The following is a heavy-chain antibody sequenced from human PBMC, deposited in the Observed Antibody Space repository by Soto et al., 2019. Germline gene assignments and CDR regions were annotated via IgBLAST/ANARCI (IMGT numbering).Heavy chain of an antibody. J-gene: IGHJ4*02. CDR1: GFTFSSYG. CDR2: ISYDGSNK. D-gene: IGHD4-17*01. CDR3: AKDGDYGDSVGHFDY. V-gene: IGHV3-30*18. Sequence: QVQLVESGGGVVQPGRSLRLSCAASGFTFSSYGMHWVRQAPGKGLEWVAVISYDGSNKYYADSVKGRFTISRDNSKNTLYLQMNSLRAEDTAVYYCAKDGDYGDSVGHFDYWGQGTLVTVSS.